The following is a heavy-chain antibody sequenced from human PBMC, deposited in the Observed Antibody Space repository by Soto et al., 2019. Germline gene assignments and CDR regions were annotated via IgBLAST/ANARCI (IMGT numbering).Heavy chain of an antibody. CDR2: IIPIFGTA. V-gene: IGHV1-69*01. J-gene: IGHJ4*02. Sequence: QVQLVQSGAEVKKPGSSVKVSCKASGGTFSSYAISWVRQAPGQGLEWMGGIIPIFGTANYAQKFQGRVTITADESTSTAYMALSSLRSEDTAVYYCASPQSGNYLYYFDYWGQGTLVTVSS. CDR1: GGTFSSYA. CDR3: ASPQSGNYLYYFDY. D-gene: IGHD4-4*01.